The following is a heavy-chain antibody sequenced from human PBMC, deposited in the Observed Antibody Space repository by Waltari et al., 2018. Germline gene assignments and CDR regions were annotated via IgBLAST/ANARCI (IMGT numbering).Heavy chain of an antibody. Sequence: EEQLVESGGGLVQPGRSLRLSCSASGFTFDDHALQWVRQAPGKGLEWVSSISWNGENVAYADSVKGRYTISRDNAKKSLFLQMNSVRPEDTALYYCARKIRTYYVVAFDLWGQGTMVLVSS. CDR1: GFTFDDHA. CDR2: ISWNGENV. J-gene: IGHJ3*01. CDR3: ARKIRTYYVVAFDL. D-gene: IGHD1-26*01. V-gene: IGHV3-9*01.